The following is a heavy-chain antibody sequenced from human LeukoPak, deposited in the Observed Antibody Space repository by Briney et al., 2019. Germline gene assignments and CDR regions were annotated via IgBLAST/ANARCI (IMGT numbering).Heavy chain of an antibody. CDR2: ISSSSSYI. CDR3: ARVLSGRGSLYSYYYYMDV. J-gene: IGHJ6*03. Sequence: GGSLRLSCAASGFTFSSYSMNWVRQAPGKGLEWVSSISSSSSYIYYADSVKGRFTISRDNSKNTLYLKMNSLRAEDTAVYYCARVLSGRGSLYSYYYYMDVWGKGTTVTISS. V-gene: IGHV3-21*04. CDR1: GFTFSSYS. D-gene: IGHD3-10*01.